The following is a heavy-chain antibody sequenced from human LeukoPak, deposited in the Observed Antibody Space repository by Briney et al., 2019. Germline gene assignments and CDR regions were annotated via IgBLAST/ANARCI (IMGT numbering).Heavy chain of an antibody. D-gene: IGHD2-15*01. J-gene: IGHJ3*02. V-gene: IGHV5-51*01. CDR2: IYPGDSDT. CDR3: ARQMGYCRGSSCYSQGTFDI. Sequence: GASLQISCQSSGYNFTTSWIAWVRHVPGKGLEGMGIIYPGDSDTRYSPSFQGQVTISADKSITTAFLQWSSLRASDTAMYYCARQMGYCRGSSCYSQGTFDIWGQGTMVIVSS. CDR1: GYNFTTSW.